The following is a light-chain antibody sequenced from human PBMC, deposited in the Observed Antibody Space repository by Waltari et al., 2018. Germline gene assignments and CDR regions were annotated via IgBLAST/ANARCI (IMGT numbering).Light chain of an antibody. CDR1: SASIARNY. Sequence: NFMLTQPHSVSESPGKPVTISCTRSSASIARNYVQWYQQRPGSAPTTVIYEDNQRPSGVPDRFSGSIDSSSNSASLTISGLKTEDEADYYCQSYDSSIRVFGGGTKLTVL. CDR3: QSYDSSIRV. V-gene: IGLV6-57*03. CDR2: EDN. J-gene: IGLJ3*02.